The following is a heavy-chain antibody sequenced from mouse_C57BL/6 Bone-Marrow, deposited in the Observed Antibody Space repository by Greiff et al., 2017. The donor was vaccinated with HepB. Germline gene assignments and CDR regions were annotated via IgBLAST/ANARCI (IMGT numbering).Heavy chain of an antibody. CDR1: GFNIKDDY. Sequence: VQLKESGAELVRPGASVKLSCTASGFNIKDDYMHWVKQRPEQGLEWIGWIDPENGDTEYASKFQGKATITADTSSNTAYLQLSSLTSEDTAVYYCTANWPWFAYWGQGTLVTVSA. CDR3: TANWPWFAY. J-gene: IGHJ3*01. D-gene: IGHD4-1*01. CDR2: IDPENGDT. V-gene: IGHV14-4*01.